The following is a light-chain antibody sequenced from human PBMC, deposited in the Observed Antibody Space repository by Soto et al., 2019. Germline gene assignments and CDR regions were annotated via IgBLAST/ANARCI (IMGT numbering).Light chain of an antibody. V-gene: IGKV3-20*01. CDR1: LSVTTNY. CDR2: XAS. Sequence: IVLTQSPGTLFLSPWERATLFXRASLSVTTNYLAWYQQKPXKAPXXXIYXASTSPTGIPDIFSGIGWGTDFTLTISGLEAEYVGVYYCQQYGFPSTFGRGTRLEIK. J-gene: IGKJ5*01. CDR3: QQYGFPST.